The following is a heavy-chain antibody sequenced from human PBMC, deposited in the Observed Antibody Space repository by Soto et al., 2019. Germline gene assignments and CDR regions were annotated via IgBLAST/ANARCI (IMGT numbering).Heavy chain of an antibody. Sequence: GSLRLSCAASGFTFSSYSMNWVRQAPGKGLEWVSSISSSSSYIYYADSVKGRFTISRDNAKNSLYLQMNSLRAEDTAVYYCASVDIEYYFDYWGQGTLVTVSS. CDR1: GFTFSSYS. D-gene: IGHD2-2*03. J-gene: IGHJ4*02. CDR2: ISSSSSYI. CDR3: ASVDIEYYFDY. V-gene: IGHV3-21*01.